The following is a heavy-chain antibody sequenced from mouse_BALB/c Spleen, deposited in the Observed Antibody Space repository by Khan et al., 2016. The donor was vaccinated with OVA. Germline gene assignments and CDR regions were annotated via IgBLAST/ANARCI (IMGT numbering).Heavy chain of an antibody. J-gene: IGHJ2*01. V-gene: IGHV3-2*02. CDR3: ARCYGGDLDY. CDR1: GYSITTDYA. Sequence: EVKLLESGPGLVKPSQSLSLTCTVTGYSITTDYAWNWIRQFPGNKLEWMGYISYSGNTKYNQYFKSRISIPRDTSTKPFFLQLKTVTPEDTANYYCARCYGGDLDYWGQGTTLTVSS. D-gene: IGHD1-1*02. CDR2: ISYSGNT.